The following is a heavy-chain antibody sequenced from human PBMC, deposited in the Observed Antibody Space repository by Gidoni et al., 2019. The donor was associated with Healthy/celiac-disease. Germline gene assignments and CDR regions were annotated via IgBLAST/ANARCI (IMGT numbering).Heavy chain of an antibody. Sequence: QVQLQESRPGLVKPSETLSLTCTVSGGSISSYYWSWIRQPPGKGLEWIGYIYYSGSTNYNPSLKSRVTISVDTSKNQFSLKLSSVTVADTAVYYCARRVGATIWFDPWGQGTLVTVSS. V-gene: IGHV4-59*08. CDR2: IYYSGST. CDR1: GGSISSYY. J-gene: IGHJ5*02. D-gene: IGHD1-26*01. CDR3: ARRVGATIWFDP.